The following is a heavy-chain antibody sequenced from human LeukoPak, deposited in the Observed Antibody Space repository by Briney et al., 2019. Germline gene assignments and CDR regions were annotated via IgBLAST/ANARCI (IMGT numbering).Heavy chain of an antibody. Sequence: GGSLRLSCAASGFTVSSNYMSWVRQAPGKGLEWVSVIYSGGSTYYADPVKGRFTISRDNSKNTLYLQMNSLRAEDTAVYYCARDIYSYGWGWFDPWGQGTLVTVSS. CDR3: ARDIYSYGWGWFDP. CDR1: GFTVSSNY. V-gene: IGHV3-66*02. D-gene: IGHD5-18*01. J-gene: IGHJ5*02. CDR2: IYSGGST.